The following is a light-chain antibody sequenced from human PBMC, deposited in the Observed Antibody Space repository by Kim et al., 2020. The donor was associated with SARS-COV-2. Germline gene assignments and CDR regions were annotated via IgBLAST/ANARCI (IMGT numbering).Light chain of an antibody. CDR1: QSVRNN. V-gene: IGKV3-15*01. CDR2: GAS. Sequence: VSPGERATLSGRASQSVRNNLAWYQQTPGQAPRLLIYGASTRATEIPARFSGSGSGTEFTLIISSLQSEDFAVYYCQQYNNWPPFTFGQGTKLEIK. CDR3: QQYNNWPPFT. J-gene: IGKJ2*01.